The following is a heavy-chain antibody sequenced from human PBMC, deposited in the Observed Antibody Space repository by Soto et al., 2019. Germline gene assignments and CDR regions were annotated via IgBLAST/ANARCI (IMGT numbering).Heavy chain of an antibody. CDR2: IGGSGGST. D-gene: IGHD3-22*01. Sequence: EVPLLESGGGLVQPGGSLRLSCAASGFTFSSYAMSWVRQAPGKGLEWVSAIGGSGGSTYYADSVKGRFTISRDNSKNTLYLQMNSLRAEDTAVYYCAKVNTPYYYDSSGYYSYYFDYWGQGTLVTVSS. CDR3: AKVNTPYYYDSSGYYSYYFDY. V-gene: IGHV3-23*01. J-gene: IGHJ4*02. CDR1: GFTFSSYA.